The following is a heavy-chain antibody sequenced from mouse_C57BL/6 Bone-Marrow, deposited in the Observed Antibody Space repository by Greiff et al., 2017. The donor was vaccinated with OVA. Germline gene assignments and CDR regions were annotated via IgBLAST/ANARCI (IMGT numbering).Heavy chain of an antibody. J-gene: IGHJ4*01. CDR3: SRKRIRRRNAMDY. Sequence: QVQLQQSDAELVKPGASVKISCKVSGYTFTDHTIHWMKQRPEQGLEWIGYIYPRDGSTKYTEQFKGKATLTADKSSSTAYMQLNSLTSEDSAVYFCSRKRIRRRNAMDYWGQGTSVTVSS. D-gene: IGHD2-12*01. CDR1: GYTFTDHT. V-gene: IGHV1-78*01. CDR2: IYPRDGST.